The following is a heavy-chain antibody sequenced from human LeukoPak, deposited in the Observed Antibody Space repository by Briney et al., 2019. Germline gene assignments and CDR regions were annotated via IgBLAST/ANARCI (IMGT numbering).Heavy chain of an antibody. CDR2: IKEDGTDK. Sequence: GGSLRLSCEASGFTFSDSWMTWVRQAPGKGLEWVAHIKEDGTDKNYVDSVKGRFTISRDNAKKSLFLQMNSLRAEDTALYYCARERGWFTFDYWGQGTLVTVSS. V-gene: IGHV3-7*01. D-gene: IGHD6-19*01. CDR3: ARERGWFTFDY. J-gene: IGHJ4*02. CDR1: GFTFSDSW.